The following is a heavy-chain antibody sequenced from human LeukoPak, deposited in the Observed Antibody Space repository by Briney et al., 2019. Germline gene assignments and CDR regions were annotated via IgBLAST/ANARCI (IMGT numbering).Heavy chain of an antibody. CDR2: ISYDGSNK. D-gene: IGHD1-26*01. Sequence: GKSLRLSCVASGFTFSGFGMHWVRQAPGKGLGWVAVISYDGSNKYYADSVKGRFTISRDNSKNTLYLQMNSLRAEDTAVYYCAKDALSGSYYVPNYFDYWGQGTLVTVSS. CDR1: GFTFSGFG. V-gene: IGHV3-30*18. CDR3: AKDALSGSYYVPNYFDY. J-gene: IGHJ4*02.